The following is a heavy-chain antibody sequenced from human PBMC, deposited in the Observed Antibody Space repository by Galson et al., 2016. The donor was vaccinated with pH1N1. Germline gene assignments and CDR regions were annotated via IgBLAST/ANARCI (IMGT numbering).Heavy chain of an antibody. CDR3: ATFSSSASWRSLDV. J-gene: IGHJ6*02. CDR1: GPTFNSYG. Sequence: SVKVSCKASGPTFNSYGIHWVRQAPGKGLEWMGDINPVFGTTNYAQRFQDRVTITAHDMELSGLRSEDTAIYYCATFSSSASWRSLDVSGQGTTVTVSS. V-gene: IGHV1-69*13. CDR2: INPVFGTT. D-gene: IGHD6-6*01.